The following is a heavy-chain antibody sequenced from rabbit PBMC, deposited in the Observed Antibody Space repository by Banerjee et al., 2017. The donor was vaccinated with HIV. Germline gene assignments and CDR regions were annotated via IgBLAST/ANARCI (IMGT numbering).Heavy chain of an antibody. J-gene: IGHJ4*01. CDR3: VRETETYAGYAGYGYYFDL. V-gene: IGHV1S40*01. Sequence: QSLEESGGDLVKPGASLTLTCTASGIDFNNYGITWVRQAPGKGPEWIAYIYAGSSGSTYYASWAKGRFTISKTSSTTVTLQMTSLTAADTATYFCVRETETYAGYAGYGYYFDLWGQGTLVTVS. CDR2: IYAGSSGST. D-gene: IGHD7-1*01. CDR1: GIDFNNYG.